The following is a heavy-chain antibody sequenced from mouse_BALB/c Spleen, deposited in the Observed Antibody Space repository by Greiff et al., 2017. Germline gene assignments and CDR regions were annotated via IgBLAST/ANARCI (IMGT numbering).Heavy chain of an antibody. Sequence: EVNVVESGGGLVKPGGSLKLSCAASGFTFSDYYMYWVRQTPEKRLEWVATISDGGSYTYYPDSVKGRFTISRDNAKNNLYLQMSSLKSEDTAMYYCARDSTVKAYWGQGTLVTVSA. V-gene: IGHV5-4*02. CDR2: ISDGGSYT. D-gene: IGHD1-1*01. CDR3: ARDSTVKAY. J-gene: IGHJ3*01. CDR1: GFTFSDYY.